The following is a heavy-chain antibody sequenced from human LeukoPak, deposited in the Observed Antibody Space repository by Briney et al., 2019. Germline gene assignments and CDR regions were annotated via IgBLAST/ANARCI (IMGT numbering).Heavy chain of an antibody. CDR2: IYTSGST. V-gene: IGHV4-4*07. Sequence: SETLSLTCTVSGGSISSYYWSWIRQPAGKGLEWIGRIYTSGSTNYNPSLKSRVTMSVDTSKNQFSLKLSSVTAADTAVYYCAREFGIAVAGTYRALDYMDLWGKGTTVTVSS. D-gene: IGHD6-19*01. CDR1: GGSISSYY. J-gene: IGHJ6*03. CDR3: AREFGIAVAGTYRALDYMDL.